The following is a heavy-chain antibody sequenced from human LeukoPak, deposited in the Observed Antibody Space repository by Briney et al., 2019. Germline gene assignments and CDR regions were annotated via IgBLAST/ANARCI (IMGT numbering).Heavy chain of an antibody. J-gene: IGHJ4*02. CDR3: ARGPFWGDSSGYPHFDY. V-gene: IGHV1-69*02. CDR1: GGTFSSYT. Sequence: ASVKVSCKASGGTFSSYTISWVRQAPGQGLEWMGRIIPILGIANYAQKFQGRVTITAGKSTSTAYMELSSLRSEDTAVYYCARGPFWGDSSGYPHFDYWGQGTLVTVSS. CDR2: IIPILGIA. D-gene: IGHD3-22*01.